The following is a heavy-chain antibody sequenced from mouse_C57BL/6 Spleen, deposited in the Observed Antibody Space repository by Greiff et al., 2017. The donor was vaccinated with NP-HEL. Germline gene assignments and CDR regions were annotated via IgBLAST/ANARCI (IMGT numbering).Heavy chain of an antibody. D-gene: IGHD1-1*01. CDR3: ARTFYGSSSYGYFEV. CDR1: GFTFSDYG. J-gene: IGHJ1*03. V-gene: IGHV5-17*01. Sequence: EVMLVESGGGLVKPGGSLKLSCAASGFTFSDYGMHWVRQAPEKGLEWVAYISSGSSTIYYADTVKGRFTISRDNAKNTLFLQMTSLRSADTAMYYWARTFYGSSSYGYFEVWGTGTTVTVSS. CDR2: ISSGSSTI.